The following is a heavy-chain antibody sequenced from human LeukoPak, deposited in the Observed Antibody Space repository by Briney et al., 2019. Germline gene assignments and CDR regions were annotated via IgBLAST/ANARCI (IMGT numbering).Heavy chain of an antibody. D-gene: IGHD4-17*01. CDR2: IYYSGST. Sequence: SETLSLTCTASGGSISSYYWSWIRQPPGKGLEWIGYIYYSGSTNYNPSLKSRVTISVDTSKNQFALKLSSVTAADTAVYYCARHYYGDYFDYWGQGTLVTVSS. J-gene: IGHJ4*02. V-gene: IGHV4-59*08. CDR3: ARHYYGDYFDY. CDR1: GGSISSYY.